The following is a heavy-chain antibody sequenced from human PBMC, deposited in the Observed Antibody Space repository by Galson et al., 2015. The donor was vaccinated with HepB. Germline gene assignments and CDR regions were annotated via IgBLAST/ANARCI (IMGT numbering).Heavy chain of an antibody. Sequence: SLRLSCAASGFTVSSNYMSWVRQAPGKGLEWVSVIYSGGSTYYADSVKGRFTISRDNSKNTLYLQMNSLRAEDTAVYYCARAAAAAGRDYWGQGTLVTVSS. V-gene: IGHV3-66*02. D-gene: IGHD6-13*01. CDR3: ARAAAAAGRDY. CDR1: GFTVSSNY. CDR2: IYSGGST. J-gene: IGHJ4*02.